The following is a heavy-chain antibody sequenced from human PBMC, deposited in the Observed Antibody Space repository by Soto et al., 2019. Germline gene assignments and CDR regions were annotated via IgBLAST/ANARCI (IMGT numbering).Heavy chain of an antibody. J-gene: IGHJ6*02. D-gene: IGHD2-2*01. V-gene: IGHV1-2*04. Sequence: ASVKVSCKASGYTFTGYYMHWVQQAPGQGLEWMGWINPNSGGTNYAQKFQGWVTMTRDTSISTAYMELSRLRSDDTAVYYCARCSSTTSRSGMDVWGQGTTVTVSS. CDR1: GYTFTGYY. CDR3: ARCSSTTSRSGMDV. CDR2: INPNSGGT.